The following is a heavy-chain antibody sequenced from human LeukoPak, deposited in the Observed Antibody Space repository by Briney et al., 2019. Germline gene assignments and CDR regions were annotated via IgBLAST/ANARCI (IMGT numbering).Heavy chain of an antibody. CDR2: INHSGST. V-gene: IGHV4-34*01. Sequence: SETLSLTCTVSGGSISSYYWSWIRQPPGKGLEWIGEINHSGSTNYNPSLKSRVTISVDASKNHFSLKLSSVTAADTAVYYCASTPPGIAAAGFDYWGQGTLVTVSX. D-gene: IGHD6-13*01. CDR3: ASTPPGIAAAGFDY. J-gene: IGHJ4*02. CDR1: GGSISSYY.